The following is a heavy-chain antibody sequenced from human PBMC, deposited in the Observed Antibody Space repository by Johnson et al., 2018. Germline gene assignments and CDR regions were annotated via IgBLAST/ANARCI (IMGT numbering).Heavy chain of an antibody. CDR1: GGTFSIYA. V-gene: IGHV1-69*12. CDR3: ASSHCRGGSCHSSNILVLFVI. Sequence: QVQLVQSGAEVKKPGSSVKVSCKASGGTFSIYAISWVRQAPGQGLEWMGGIIPIFGTSSYAQKFQGRIAITADESTSTAYMELSNLGSEDTALFYCASSHCRGGSCHSSNILVLFVIWGPGTMVTVSS. D-gene: IGHD2-15*01. CDR2: IIPIFGTS. J-gene: IGHJ3*02.